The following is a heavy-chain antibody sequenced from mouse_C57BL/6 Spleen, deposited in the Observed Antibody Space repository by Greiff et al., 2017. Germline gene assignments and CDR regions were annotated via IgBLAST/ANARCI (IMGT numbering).Heavy chain of an antibody. CDR2: IDPETGGT. CDR3: TRWGYDFDY. D-gene: IGHD2-10*02. CDR1: GYTFTDYE. V-gene: IGHV1-15*01. Sequence: QVQLQQSGAELVRPGASVTLSCKASGYTFTDYEMHWVKQTPVHGLEWIGAIDPETGGTAYKQKLQGNAILTADKSSSTAYMELRSLTSEDSAVYYCTRWGYDFDYWGQGTTLTVSS. J-gene: IGHJ2*01.